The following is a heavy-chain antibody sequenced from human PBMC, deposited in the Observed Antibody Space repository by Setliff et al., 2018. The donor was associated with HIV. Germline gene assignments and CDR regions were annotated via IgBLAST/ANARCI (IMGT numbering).Heavy chain of an antibody. Sequence: ASVKVSCEASGYIFIGYYLHWVRQAPGQGLEWMGWINPNSGDTNYAQKFQGRVTMTRDTSISTAYMELSRLRSDDTAVYYCARDPTGHYFDFWGQGTLVTVSS. J-gene: IGHJ4*02. D-gene: IGHD1-1*01. CDR2: INPNSGDT. CDR3: ARDPTGHYFDF. V-gene: IGHV1-2*02. CDR1: GYIFIGYY.